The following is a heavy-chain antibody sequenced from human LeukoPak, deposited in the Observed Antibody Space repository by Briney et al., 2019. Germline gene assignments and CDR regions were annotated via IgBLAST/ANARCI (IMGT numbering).Heavy chain of an antibody. CDR2: IYTDGTTK. J-gene: IGHJ3*02. Sequence: GGSLRLSCAASGFAFSRYWMRWIRQAPGKGLVWVSAIYTDGTTKRYADSVKGRFTISRDNAKNTLYLQMNSLSVEDTAVYYCASLVVTDDWAFDIWGQGTMVTVSS. CDR3: ASLVVTDDWAFDI. CDR1: GFAFSRYW. V-gene: IGHV3-74*01. D-gene: IGHD2-21*02.